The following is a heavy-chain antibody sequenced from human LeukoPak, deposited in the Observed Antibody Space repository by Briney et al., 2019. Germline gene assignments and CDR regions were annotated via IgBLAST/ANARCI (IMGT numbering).Heavy chain of an antibody. CDR2: IIPIFGTA. J-gene: IGHJ5*02. CDR3: ARDWGGDNWNDVNWFDP. D-gene: IGHD1-20*01. V-gene: IGHV1-69*05. Sequence: SVKVSCKASGGTFSSYAISWVRQAPGQGLEWMGGIIPIFGTANYAQKLQGRVTMTTDTSTSTAYMELRSLRSDDTAVYYCARDWGGDNWNDVNWFDPWGQGTLVTVSS. CDR1: GGTFSSYA.